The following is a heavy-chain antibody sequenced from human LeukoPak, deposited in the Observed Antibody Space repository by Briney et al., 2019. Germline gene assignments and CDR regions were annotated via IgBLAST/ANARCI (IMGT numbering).Heavy chain of an antibody. CDR3: ARGIQLWLFDY. D-gene: IGHD5-18*01. V-gene: IGHV4-39*07. CDR2: INHSGST. J-gene: IGHJ4*02. Sequence: SETLSLTCTVSGGSISSSSYYWGWIRQPPGKGLEWIGEINHSGSTNYNPSLKSRVTISVDTSKNQFSLKLSSVTAADTAVYYCARGIQLWLFDYWGQGTLVTVSS. CDR1: GGSISSSSYY.